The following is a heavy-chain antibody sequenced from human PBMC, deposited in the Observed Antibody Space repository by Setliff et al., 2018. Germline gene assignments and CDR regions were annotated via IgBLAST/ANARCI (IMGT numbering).Heavy chain of an antibody. CDR2: IQKSGGT. CDR1: GVSISSYY. J-gene: IGHJ6*02. CDR3: ARLSWNGLRYYGLDV. Sequence: SETLSLTCNVSGVSISSYYWSWIRQPPGKGLESIGYIQKSGGTNYNAALKSRVTISVDTSTNQFSLKLRSVTAADTAVYYCARLSWNGLRYYGLDVWDQGTTVTVSS. V-gene: IGHV4-59*01. D-gene: IGHD3-3*01.